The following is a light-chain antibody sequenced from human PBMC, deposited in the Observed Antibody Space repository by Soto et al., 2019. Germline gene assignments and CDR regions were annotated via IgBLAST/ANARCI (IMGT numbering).Light chain of an antibody. CDR1: SSDVGGYNY. CDR3: TSYTSNTFVV. Sequence: QSVLTQPASVSGSPGQSITISCTGTSSDVGGYNYVSWYQQHPDKVPRLMIYEVNNRPSGVSNRFSGSKSGNTASLTISGLQAEDECDYYCTSYTSNTFVVFGGGTKLTVL. CDR2: EVN. V-gene: IGLV2-14*01. J-gene: IGLJ2*01.